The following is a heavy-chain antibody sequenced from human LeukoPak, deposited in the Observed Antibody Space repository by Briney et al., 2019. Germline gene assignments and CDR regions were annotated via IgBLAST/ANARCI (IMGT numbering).Heavy chain of an antibody. Sequence: GGSLILSCAASGFTFSMYWMHWVGQGPRKGLVWVSRINSDGSSTSYADSVKGRFRLSRDNAKNTLYLPMNSLRAEDTAVYYCARDNTARDAFDIWGQGTMVTVSS. D-gene: IGHD5-18*01. CDR1: GFTFSMYW. CDR3: ARDNTARDAFDI. J-gene: IGHJ3*02. V-gene: IGHV3-74*01. CDR2: INSDGSST.